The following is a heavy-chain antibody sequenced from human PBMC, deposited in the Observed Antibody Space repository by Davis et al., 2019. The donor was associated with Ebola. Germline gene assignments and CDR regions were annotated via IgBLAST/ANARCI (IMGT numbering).Heavy chain of an antibody. CDR1: GDSVSSNSAA. CDR3: ARSPSSGWYEEPISDDAFDI. J-gene: IGHJ3*02. Sequence: HSQTLSLTCAISGDSVSSNSAAWNWLRQSPSRGLEWLGRTYYRSKWYNDYAVSVKSRITINPDTSKNQFSLQLNSVTPEDTAVYYCARSPSSGWYEEPISDDAFDIWGQGTMVTVSS. CDR2: TYYRSKWYN. V-gene: IGHV6-1*01. D-gene: IGHD6-19*01.